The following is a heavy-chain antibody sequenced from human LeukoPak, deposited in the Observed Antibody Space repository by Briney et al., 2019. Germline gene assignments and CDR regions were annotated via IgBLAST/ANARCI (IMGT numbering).Heavy chain of an antibody. CDR2: ISYDGGYK. D-gene: IGHD3-16*01. V-gene: IGHV3-30*03. Sequence: GGSLRLSCAASGFTFSTSGMHWVRQSPGKGLEWMALISYDGGYKDFADSVQGRFTISRDNSKNMLYLQMNSLRPEDTAVYYCASWDPQLGDAFDIWGQGTMVTVSS. J-gene: IGHJ3*02. CDR1: GFTFSTSG. CDR3: ASWDPQLGDAFDI.